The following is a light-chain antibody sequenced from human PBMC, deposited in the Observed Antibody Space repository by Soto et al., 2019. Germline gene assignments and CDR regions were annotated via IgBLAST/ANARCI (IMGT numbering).Light chain of an antibody. V-gene: IGKV1-5*01. J-gene: IGKJ3*01. CDR1: QSISSW. Sequence: DIQMTQSPSTLSASVGDRVTITCRASQSISSWLAWYQQKPGKAPKLLIYDASSLESGVPSRFSGSGSGTEFTITISSLQPDYFATYYCQQYNSYPFTFGRGPNVDIK. CDR2: DAS. CDR3: QQYNSYPFT.